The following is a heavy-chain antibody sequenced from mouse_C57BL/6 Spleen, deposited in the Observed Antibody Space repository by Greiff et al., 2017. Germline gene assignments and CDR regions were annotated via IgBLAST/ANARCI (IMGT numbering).Heavy chain of an antibody. CDR2: IYPGDGDT. Sequence: VQLQESGPELVKPGASVKISCKASGYAFSSSWMNWVKQRPGKGLEWIGRIYPGDGDTNYNGKFKGKATLTADKSSSTAYMQLSSLTSEDSAVYFCARVLRLQYFDVWGTGTTVTVSS. J-gene: IGHJ1*03. V-gene: IGHV1-82*01. CDR3: ARVLRLQYFDV. D-gene: IGHD3-2*02. CDR1: GYAFSSSW.